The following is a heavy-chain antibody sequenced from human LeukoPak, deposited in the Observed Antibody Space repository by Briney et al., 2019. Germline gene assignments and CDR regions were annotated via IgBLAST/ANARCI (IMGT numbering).Heavy chain of an antibody. D-gene: IGHD2-2*01. CDR1: GSTFSSYA. CDR2: TPCDGSNK. Sequence: PGRSLRLSCAASGSTFSSYAMHWVRQAPGKGLEWVAVTPCDGSNKYYADSVKGRFTISRDNSKNTLFLQMNSLRAEDTAVYYCARRGGYCSSTSCLYYYYGMDVWGKGTTVTVSS. CDR3: ARRGGYCSSTSCLYYYYGMDV. V-gene: IGHV3-30*04. J-gene: IGHJ6*04.